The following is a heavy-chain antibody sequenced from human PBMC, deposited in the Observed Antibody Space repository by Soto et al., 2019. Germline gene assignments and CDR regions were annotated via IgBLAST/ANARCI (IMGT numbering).Heavy chain of an antibody. D-gene: IGHD3-10*01. J-gene: IGHJ6*02. CDR3: APLRSYYYYGLDL. V-gene: IGHV4-39*01. CDR2: IFQSGST. CDR1: GVSISSSSYF. Sequence: TLSPTCTVSGVSISSSSYFWGWIRPPPGKGLEWIGSIFQSGSTYYNPSLKSRVTISVDTSKDQFSLKLSSVTAADTAVYYCAPLRSYYYYGLDLWGQGTTVTVS.